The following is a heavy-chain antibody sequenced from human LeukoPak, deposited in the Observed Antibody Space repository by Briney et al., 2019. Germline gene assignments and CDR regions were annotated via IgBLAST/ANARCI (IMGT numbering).Heavy chain of an antibody. Sequence: SETLSLTCAVYGGSFSGYYWSWIRQPPGKGLEWIGEINHSGSTNYNPSLKSRVTISVDTSKNQFSLKLSSVTAVDTAVYYCARTPNYYYYYGMDVWGQGTTVTVSS. CDR2: INHSGST. CDR3: ARTPNYYYYYGMDV. CDR1: GGSFSGYY. V-gene: IGHV4-34*01. D-gene: IGHD2-15*01. J-gene: IGHJ6*02.